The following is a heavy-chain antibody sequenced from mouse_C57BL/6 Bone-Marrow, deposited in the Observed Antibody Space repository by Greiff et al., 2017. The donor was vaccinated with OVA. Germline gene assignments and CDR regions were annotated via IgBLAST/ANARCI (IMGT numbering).Heavy chain of an antibody. J-gene: IGHJ1*03. CDR3: ARIITTVVARNWYFDV. D-gene: IGHD1-1*01. Sequence: QVQLQQPGAELVKPGASVKMSCKASGYTFTSYWMHWVKQRPGRGLEWIGRIDPNSGGTKYNEKFKSKATLTVDKPSSTAYMQLSSLTSEDSAVYYCARIITTVVARNWYFDVWGTGTTVTVSS. CDR1: GYTFTSYW. V-gene: IGHV1-72*01. CDR2: IDPNSGGT.